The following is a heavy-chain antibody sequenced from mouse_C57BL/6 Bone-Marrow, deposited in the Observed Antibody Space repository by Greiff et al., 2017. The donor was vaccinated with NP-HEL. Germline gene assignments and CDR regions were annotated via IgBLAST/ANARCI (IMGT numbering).Heavy chain of an antibody. Sequence: EVKVEESGPGMVKPSQSLSLTCTVTGYSITSGYDWHWIRHFPGNKLEWMGYISYSGSTNYNPSLKSRISITHDTSKNHFFLKLNSVTTEDTATYYCARSGQLGYFDYWGQGTTLTVSS. D-gene: IGHD4-1*02. CDR1: GYSITSGYD. J-gene: IGHJ2*01. CDR3: ARSGQLGYFDY. CDR2: ISYSGST. V-gene: IGHV3-1*01.